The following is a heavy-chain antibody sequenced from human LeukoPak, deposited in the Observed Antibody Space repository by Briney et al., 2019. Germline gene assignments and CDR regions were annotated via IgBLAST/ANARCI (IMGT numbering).Heavy chain of an antibody. CDR1: GFTFSSYA. D-gene: IGHD3-3*01. Sequence: GGSLRLSCAASGFTFSSYAMHWVRQSSGRGLECVSTISGSGGNTYHADSVKGRFTISRDNAKNSLYLQMNSLRAEDTAVYYCARVYDFWSGYYGYWGQGTLVTVSS. J-gene: IGHJ4*02. CDR2: ISGSGGNT. CDR3: ARVYDFWSGYYGY. V-gene: IGHV3-23*01.